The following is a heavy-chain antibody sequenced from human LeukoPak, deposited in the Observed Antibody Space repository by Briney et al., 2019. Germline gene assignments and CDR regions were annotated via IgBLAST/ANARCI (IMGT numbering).Heavy chain of an antibody. CDR1: GFTFSNYW. J-gene: IGHJ6*02. V-gene: IGHV3-7*03. CDR3: ARRNAMDV. CDR2: INRDVSER. Sequence: GGSLRLSCAASGFTFSNYWMTWVRQAPGKGLEWVANINRDVSERYYVDSVKGRFTISRDDAKSSLYLQMNSLRAEDTAVYYCARRNAMDVWGQGTTVIVFS.